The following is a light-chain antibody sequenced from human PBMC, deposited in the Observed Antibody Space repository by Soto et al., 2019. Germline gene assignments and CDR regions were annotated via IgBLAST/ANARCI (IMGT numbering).Light chain of an antibody. CDR3: HQYNDWPSIT. CDR1: QSVVSH. J-gene: IGKJ5*01. CDR2: GAS. V-gene: IGKV3-15*01. Sequence: EIVMTQSPATLSVSPGESATLSCRASQSVVSHLAWYQQKPGQAPRLLIFGASVRATGIPARFSGSGSGTEFVLTIDSLQSEDFAVYYCHQYNDWPSITFGQGTRLEI.